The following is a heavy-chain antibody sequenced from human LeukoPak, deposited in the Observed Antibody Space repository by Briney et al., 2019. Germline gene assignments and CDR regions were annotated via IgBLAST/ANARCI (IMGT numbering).Heavy chain of an antibody. J-gene: IGHJ4*02. V-gene: IGHV3-49*04. CDR3: TRGGSYASSEFDY. D-gene: IGHD2-2*01. Sequence: GGSLRLSCTASGFTFGDYAMSWVRQAPGKGREWVGFIRSKAYGGTTEYAASVKGRFTISRDDSKSIAYLQMNSLKTEDTAVYYCTRGGSYASSEFDYWGQGTLVTVSS. CDR1: GFTFGDYA. CDR2: IRSKAYGGTT.